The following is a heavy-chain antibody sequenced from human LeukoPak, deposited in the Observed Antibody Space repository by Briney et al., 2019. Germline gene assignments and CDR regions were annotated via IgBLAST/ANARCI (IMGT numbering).Heavy chain of an antibody. V-gene: IGHV3-33*01. CDR3: ARGYSSGFILDY. J-gene: IGHJ4*02. Sequence: PGGSLRLSCAASGFTFSSYGMHWVRQAPGKGLEWVAVIWYDGSNKYYADSVKGRFTISRDNSKNTLYLQMNSLRAEDTAVYYCARGYSSGFILDYWGQGTLVTVSS. D-gene: IGHD3-22*01. CDR1: GFTFSSYG. CDR2: IWYDGSNK.